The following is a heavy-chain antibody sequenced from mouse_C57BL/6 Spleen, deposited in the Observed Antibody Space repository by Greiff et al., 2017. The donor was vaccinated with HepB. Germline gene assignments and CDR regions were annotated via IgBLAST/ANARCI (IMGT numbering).Heavy chain of an antibody. CDR3: ARDRDYYGSPYWYFDV. CDR2: ISDGGSYT. Sequence: EVKLVESGGGLVKPGGSLKLSCAASGFTFSSYAMSWVRQTPEKRLEWVATISDGGSYTYYPDNVKGRFTISRDNAKNNLDLQMSHLKSEDTAMYYCARDRDYYGSPYWYFDVWCTGTTVTVSS. CDR1: GFTFSSYA. V-gene: IGHV5-4*01. J-gene: IGHJ1*03. D-gene: IGHD1-1*01.